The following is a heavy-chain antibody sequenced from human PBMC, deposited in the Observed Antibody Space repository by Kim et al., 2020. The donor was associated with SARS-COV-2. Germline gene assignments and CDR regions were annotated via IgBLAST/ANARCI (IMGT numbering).Heavy chain of an antibody. CDR1: GYTFTGYY. V-gene: IGHV1-2*02. Sequence: ASVKVSCKASGYTFTGYYMNWVRQAPGQGLEWMGWINPNSGGTNYAQKFQGRVTMTRDTSISTAYMELSRLRSEDTAVYYCATERGIYGLGIYGLFDYWGQETLVTVSS. CDR3: ATERGIYGLGIYGLFDY. J-gene: IGHJ4*02. CDR2: INPNSGGT. D-gene: IGHD3-10*01.